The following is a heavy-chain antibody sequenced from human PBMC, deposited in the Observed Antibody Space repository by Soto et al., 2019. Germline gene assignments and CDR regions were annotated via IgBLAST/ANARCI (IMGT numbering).Heavy chain of an antibody. J-gene: IGHJ6*02. CDR1: GFTFTSSA. CDR2: IVVGSGNT. CDR3: AAESYDSSGPQGYGMDV. Sequence: GASVKVSCKASGFTFTSSAVQWVRQARGQRLEWIGWIVVGSGNTNYAQKFQERVTITRDMSTSTAYMELSSLRSEDTAVYYCAAESYDSSGPQGYGMDVWGQGTTVTVSS. V-gene: IGHV1-58*01. D-gene: IGHD3-22*01.